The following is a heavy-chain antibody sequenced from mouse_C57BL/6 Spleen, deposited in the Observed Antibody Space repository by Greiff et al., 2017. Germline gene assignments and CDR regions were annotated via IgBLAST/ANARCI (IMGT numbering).Heavy chain of an antibody. J-gene: IGHJ1*03. V-gene: IGHV6-6*01. CDR3: TTYTHWYYEV. Sequence: EVKVQESGGGLVQPGGSMKLSCAASGFTFTDAWMNWVRQSPEKGLEWVAEIRHKTNNHATYYAESVKGRLTIARDDYKSSVYLQMNSLKAEDTGIYYCTTYTHWYYEVWGTGTTVTV. D-gene: IGHD5-1-1*01. CDR2: IRHKTNNHAT. CDR1: GFTFTDAW.